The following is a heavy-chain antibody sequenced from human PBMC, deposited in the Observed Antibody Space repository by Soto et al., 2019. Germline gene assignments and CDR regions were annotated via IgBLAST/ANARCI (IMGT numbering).Heavy chain of an antibody. V-gene: IGHV4-39*01. J-gene: IGHJ4*02. Sequence: SETLSLTCTVSGGSISSSSYYWGWIRQPPGKGLEWIGSIYYSGSTYYNPSLKSRVTISVDTSKNQFSLKLSSVTAADTAVYYCAGGTMVRGVIINDYWGQGTLVTVSS. CDR1: GGSISSSSYY. CDR3: AGGTMVRGVIINDY. D-gene: IGHD3-10*01. CDR2: IYYSGST.